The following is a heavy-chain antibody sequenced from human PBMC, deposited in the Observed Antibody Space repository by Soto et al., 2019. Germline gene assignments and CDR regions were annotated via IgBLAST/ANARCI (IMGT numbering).Heavy chain of an antibody. CDR3: ARDLKQHSRQMDWLDP. CDR2: INPSGGST. Sequence: ASVKVSCKASGYTFTSYYMHWVRQAPGQGLEWMGIINPSGGSTSYAQKFQGRVTMTRDTSTSTVYMELSSLRSEDTAVYYCARDLKQHSRQMDWLDPWGQGTLVTV. V-gene: IGHV1-46*01. CDR1: GYTFTSYY. J-gene: IGHJ5*02.